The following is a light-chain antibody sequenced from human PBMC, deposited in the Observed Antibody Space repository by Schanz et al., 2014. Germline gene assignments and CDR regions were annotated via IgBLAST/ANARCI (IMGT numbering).Light chain of an antibody. Sequence: QSVLTQPPSVSAAPGQKVTISCSGNTSNIGSNFVSWYQHLPGTAPKLLILANNERPSGIPDRFSGSKSGTSATLDITGLQTGDEADYYCGTWDTRLSAWVFGGGTKLTVL. V-gene: IGLV1-51*01. CDR3: GTWDTRLSAWV. CDR1: TSNIGSNF. CDR2: ANN. J-gene: IGLJ3*02.